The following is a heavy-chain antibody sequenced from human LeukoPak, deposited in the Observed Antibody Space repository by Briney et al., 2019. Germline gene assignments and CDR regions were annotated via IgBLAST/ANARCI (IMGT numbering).Heavy chain of an antibody. CDR3: AKSTLRYFDWLLSYFDY. V-gene: IGHV3-23*01. CDR1: GFTFSSYA. D-gene: IGHD3-9*01. CDR2: ISGSGGGT. Sequence: GGSLRLSCAASGFTFSSYAMTWVRQAPGKGLEWVSGISGSGGGTYYTDSVKGRFTISRDNSKNTLYLQMNSLRAEDTAVYYCAKSTLRYFDWLLSYFDYWGQGTLVTVSS. J-gene: IGHJ4*02.